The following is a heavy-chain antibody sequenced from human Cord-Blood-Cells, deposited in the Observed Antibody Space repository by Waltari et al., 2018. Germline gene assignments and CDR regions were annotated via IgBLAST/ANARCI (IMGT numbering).Heavy chain of an antibody. V-gene: IGHV3-30*18. CDR1: GFTFSSYG. J-gene: IGHJ4*02. Sequence: QVQLVESGGGVVQPGRSLRLSCAASGFTFSSYGMHWVRPAPGKGLEGGAVISYDGSNKYYADAVKGRFTISRDNSKNTLYLQMNSLRAEDTAVYYCAKGGTIDYWGQGTLVTVSS. D-gene: IGHD1-1*01. CDR2: ISYDGSNK. CDR3: AKGGTIDY.